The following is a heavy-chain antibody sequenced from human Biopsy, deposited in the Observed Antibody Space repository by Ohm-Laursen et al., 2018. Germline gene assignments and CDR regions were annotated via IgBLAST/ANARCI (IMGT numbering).Heavy chain of an antibody. CDR3: ARDTLMAQHLVPGENWFDP. D-gene: IGHD3-10*01. Sequence: ASVKVSCKASGGTFTNYAISWVRQAPGQGLEWMGGIIPIFGTANYAQKFQGRVTITADESTSTAYMELSSLRSDDTAVYYCARDTLMAQHLVPGENWFDPWAREPWSPSPQ. V-gene: IGHV1-69*13. J-gene: IGHJ5*02. CDR1: GGTFTNYA. CDR2: IIPIFGTA.